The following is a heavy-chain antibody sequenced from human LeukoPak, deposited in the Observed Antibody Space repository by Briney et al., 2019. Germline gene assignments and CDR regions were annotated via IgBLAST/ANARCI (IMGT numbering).Heavy chain of an antibody. J-gene: IGHJ5*02. CDR2: IYYSGST. V-gene: IGHV4-59*01. D-gene: IGHD6-19*01. Sequence: SETLSLTCTVSGGSISSYYWSWIRQPPGKGLEWIGYIYYSGSTNYNPSLKSRVTISVDTSKNQFSLKLNSVTAADTAVYYCARVGFGSGWYNWFDHWGQGTLVTVSS. CDR1: GGSISSYY. CDR3: ARVGFGSGWYNWFDH.